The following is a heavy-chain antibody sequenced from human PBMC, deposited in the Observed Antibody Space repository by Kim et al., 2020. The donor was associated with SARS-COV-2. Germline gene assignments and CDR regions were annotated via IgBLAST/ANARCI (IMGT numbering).Heavy chain of an antibody. CDR1: GDSVSSNNAT. V-gene: IGHV6-1*01. J-gene: IGHJ4*02. CDR2: TYYRSQWYS. Sequence: SQTLSLTCAISGDSVSSNNATWNWIRQSPSRGLELLGRTYYRSQWYSDYAVSVKSRATLNPDTSKNQFSLQLTSLSPEDTAVYYCARGKYFDFWGQGTLVTVSS. CDR3: ARGKYFDF. D-gene: IGHD3-10*01.